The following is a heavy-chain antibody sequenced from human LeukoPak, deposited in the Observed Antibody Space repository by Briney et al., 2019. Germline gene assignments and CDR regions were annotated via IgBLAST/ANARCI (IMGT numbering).Heavy chain of an antibody. J-gene: IGHJ4*02. D-gene: IGHD3-16*01. CDR1: GGSINSYY. Sequence: SSETLSLTCTVSGGSINSYYWTWIRQPPGKGLDWIGYIYYSGTTNCNPSLNSRVTISVDTSKNQFSLKLSSVTAADTAVYYCARFGSLREPIHDYWGQGTLVTVSS. CDR2: IYYSGTT. V-gene: IGHV4-59*01. CDR3: ARFGSLREPIHDY.